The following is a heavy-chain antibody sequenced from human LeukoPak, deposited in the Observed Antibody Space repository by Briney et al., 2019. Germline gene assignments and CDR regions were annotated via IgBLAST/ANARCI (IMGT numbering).Heavy chain of an antibody. D-gene: IGHD1-26*01. CDR1: GGTFSSYA. CDR3: ARDGGSFSYNMDV. Sequence: SVKVSCKASGGTFSSYAISWVRQAPGQGLEWMGGIIPIFGTANYAQKFQGRVTMTSDTSTSTVYMELSSLRSEDTAVYFCARDGGSFSYNMDVWGQGTTVTVSS. V-gene: IGHV1-69*05. CDR2: IIPIFGTA. J-gene: IGHJ6*02.